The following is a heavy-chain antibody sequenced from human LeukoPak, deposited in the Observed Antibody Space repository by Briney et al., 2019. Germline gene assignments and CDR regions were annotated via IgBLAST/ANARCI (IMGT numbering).Heavy chain of an antibody. J-gene: IGHJ4*02. Sequence: GGSPRLSCAVSGFIFSNFAMTWVRQAPGKGLEWVSGITGNGADTYYADSVKGRFTNSRDNSRNTLYLQMNSLRAEDTAVYYCAKRGSGWSYDYWGQGTLVTVSS. CDR2: ITGNGADT. CDR1: GFIFSNFA. V-gene: IGHV3-23*01. CDR3: AKRGSGWSYDY. D-gene: IGHD6-19*01.